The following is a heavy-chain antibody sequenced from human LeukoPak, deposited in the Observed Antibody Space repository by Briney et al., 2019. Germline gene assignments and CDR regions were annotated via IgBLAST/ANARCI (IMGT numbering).Heavy chain of an antibody. Sequence: GGSLRLSCAASGFTFSSYAMHWVRQAPGKGLEWVAVISYDGSNKYYADSVKGRFTISRDNSKNTLYLQMNSLRAEDTAVYYCARDISGYSYGYLLAFDIWGQGTMVTVSS. CDR2: ISYDGSNK. J-gene: IGHJ3*02. V-gene: IGHV3-30*04. D-gene: IGHD5-18*01. CDR3: ARDISGYSYGYLLAFDI. CDR1: GFTFSSYA.